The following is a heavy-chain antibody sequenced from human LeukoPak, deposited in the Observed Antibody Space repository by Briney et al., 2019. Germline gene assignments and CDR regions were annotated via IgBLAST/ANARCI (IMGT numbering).Heavy chain of an antibody. V-gene: IGHV1-2*02. Sequence: ASVKVSCKASGYTFTDYHIHWVRQAPEQGLEWMGWIGPNSGGTDYAQKFQGRVTMTRDTSISTAYLVLSRLASDDTAVYYCARANTIMTTVVTSFDSWGQGTLVTVSS. CDR1: GYTFTDYH. CDR2: IGPNSGGT. CDR3: ARANTIMTTVVTSFDS. J-gene: IGHJ4*02. D-gene: IGHD4-23*01.